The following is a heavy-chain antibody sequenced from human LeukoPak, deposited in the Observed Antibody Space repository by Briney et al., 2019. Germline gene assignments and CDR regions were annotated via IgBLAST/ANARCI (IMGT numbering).Heavy chain of an antibody. J-gene: IGHJ4*02. CDR1: GGSLTNYY. D-gene: IGHD5-12*01. Sequence: KPSETLSLTCAVSGGSLTNYYGSWIRQPPGKGLEWIGEINHSGSTNNNPSLKSRITISVDTSKNQFSLKLRSVTAADSAVYYCARGLYTGYPTDWGQGTLVTVSS. CDR2: INHSGST. V-gene: IGHV4-34*01. CDR3: ARGLYTGYPTD.